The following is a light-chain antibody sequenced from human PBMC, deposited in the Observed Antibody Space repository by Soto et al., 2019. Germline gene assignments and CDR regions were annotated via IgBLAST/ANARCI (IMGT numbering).Light chain of an antibody. CDR3: SSYTSSSTHWV. Sequence: QSALTQPDSVSGSPGQSITISCTGTSSDVGGYNYVSWYQQHPGKAPKLMIYEVSNRPSGLSNRFSGAKSGNTASLTISGLQAEDEADYYCSSYTSSSTHWVFGGGTKRTVL. V-gene: IGLV2-14*01. J-gene: IGLJ3*02. CDR1: SSDVGGYNY. CDR2: EVS.